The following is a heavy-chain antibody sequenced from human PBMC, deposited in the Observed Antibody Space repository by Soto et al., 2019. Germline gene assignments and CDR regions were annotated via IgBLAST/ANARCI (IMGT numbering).Heavy chain of an antibody. J-gene: IGHJ6*02. D-gene: IGHD3-9*01. V-gene: IGHV4-31*03. CDR3: ARQGVLRYFDDYYGIDV. CDR1: GGSISSGGYY. CDR2: IDYSGST. Sequence: TLSLTCTVSGGSISSGGYYWSWIRQHPGKGLEWIGYIDYSGSTYYNPSLKSRVTISVDTSKNQFSLKLSSVTAADTAVYYCARQGVLRYFDDYYGIDVPGQGTTATVSS.